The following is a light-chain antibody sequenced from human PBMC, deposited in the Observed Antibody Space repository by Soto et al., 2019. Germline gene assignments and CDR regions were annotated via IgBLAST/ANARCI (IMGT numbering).Light chain of an antibody. V-gene: IGLV2-14*01. CDR1: SSDVGGYNF. CDR2: EVS. J-gene: IGLJ3*02. Sequence: QSALTQPASVSGSLGQSITISCTGTSSDVGGYNFVSWYQQHPGTAPKLMLYEVSNRPSGVSYRFSGSKSGSTASLTISWLQPEDEADYYCGSKTRSNTLVFGGGTKLTVL. CDR3: GSKTRSNTLV.